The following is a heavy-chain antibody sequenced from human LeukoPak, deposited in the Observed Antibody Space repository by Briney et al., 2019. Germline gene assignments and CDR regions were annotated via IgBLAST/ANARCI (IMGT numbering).Heavy chain of an antibody. CDR2: VSFDGSNK. V-gene: IGHV3-30*03. J-gene: IGHJ4*02. D-gene: IGHD4-17*01. CDR3: ASSTRNTYGDELDY. CDR1: GFTFNSYG. Sequence: GGSLRLSCAASGFTFNSYGMHWVRQAPSKGLEWVAVVSFDGSNKYYADSVKGRFTISRDNSKNTLYLQMNSLRAEDTAVYYCASSTRNTYGDELDYWGQGTLVTVSS.